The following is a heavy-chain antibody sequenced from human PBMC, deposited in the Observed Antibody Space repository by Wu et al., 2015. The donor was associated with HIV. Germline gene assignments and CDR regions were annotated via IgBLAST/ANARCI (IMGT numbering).Heavy chain of an antibody. CDR3: ARVQFDPKYYTYFDL. D-gene: IGHD3-10*01. CDR2: MNPRNGYI. V-gene: IGHV1-18*01. Sequence: LVQSGPAAKRPGASVKVSCKASYILTSYPIGWVRQAPGQRLEWMGWMNPRNGYIKPAQRFQDRISMSTNNSADTAYMELRSLTSDDTAIYFCARVQFDPKYYTYFDLWGQGTLVTVSS. J-gene: IGHJ5*01. CDR1: YILTSYP.